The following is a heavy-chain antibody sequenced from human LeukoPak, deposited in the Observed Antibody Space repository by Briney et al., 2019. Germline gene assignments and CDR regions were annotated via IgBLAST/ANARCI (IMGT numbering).Heavy chain of an antibody. CDR2: ISSSSSYI. V-gene: IGHV3-21*01. CDR1: AFISSSFS. Sequence: GGSLRLSSVVSAFISSSFSINWVRQAPGKGLEWVSSISSSSSYIYYAGSMKGRFTISRDNPKNSLYLQMNSLRADDTTVYYCAKEYYYDSRAPGAFDIWGQGTMVAVSS. J-gene: IGHJ3*02. D-gene: IGHD3-22*01. CDR3: AKEYYYDSRAPGAFDI.